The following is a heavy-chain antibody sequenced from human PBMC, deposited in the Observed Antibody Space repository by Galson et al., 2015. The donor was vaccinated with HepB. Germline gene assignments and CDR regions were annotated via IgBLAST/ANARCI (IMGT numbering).Heavy chain of an antibody. CDR2: ISAYNGNT. CDR1: GYTFTSYG. J-gene: IGHJ5*02. CDR3: ARDRMTTVTTPGYNWFDP. D-gene: IGHD4-11*01. V-gene: IGHV1-18*01. Sequence: SVKVSCKASGYTFTSYGISWVRQAPGQGLEWMGWISAYNGNTNYAQKLQGRVTMTTDTSTSTAYMELRSLRSDDTAVYYCARDRMTTVTTPGYNWFDPWGQGTLVTVSS.